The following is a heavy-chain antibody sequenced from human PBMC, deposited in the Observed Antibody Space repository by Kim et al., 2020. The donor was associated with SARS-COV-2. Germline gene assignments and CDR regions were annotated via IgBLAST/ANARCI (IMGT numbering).Heavy chain of an antibody. CDR2: IYYSGST. J-gene: IGHJ4*02. CDR1: GGSISSSSYY. Sequence: SETLSLTCTVSGGSISSSSYYWGWIRQPPGKGLEWIGSIYYSGSTYYNPSLKSRVTISVDTSKNQFSLKLSSVTAADTAVYYSARDSPNSASIVPAAIPGYSSSSLGPEVFDYWGQGTLVTVSS. V-gene: IGHV4-39*07. D-gene: IGHD2-2*01. CDR3: ARDSPNSASIVPAAIPGYSSSSLGPEVFDY.